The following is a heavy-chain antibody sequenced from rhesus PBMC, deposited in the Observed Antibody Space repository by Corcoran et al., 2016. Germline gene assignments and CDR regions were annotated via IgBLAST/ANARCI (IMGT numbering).Heavy chain of an antibody. Sequence: QVQLQESGPGVVKPSETLPLTCAGSGGCIRDSYRWSWIRQPPGKGAGWIGNIYGSSTSTNSNPSLKSRVTISKDTSKNQFSLKLSSVTAADTAVYYCARVWQRLSYGLDSWGQGVVVTVS. J-gene: IGHJ6*01. CDR3: ARVWQRLSYGLDS. V-gene: IGHV4S10*01. CDR2: IYGSSTST. CDR1: GGCIRDSYR. D-gene: IGHD6-31*01.